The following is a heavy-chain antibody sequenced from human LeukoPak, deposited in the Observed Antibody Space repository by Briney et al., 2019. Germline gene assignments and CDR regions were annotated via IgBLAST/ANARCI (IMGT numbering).Heavy chain of an antibody. J-gene: IGHJ4*02. V-gene: IGHV3-21*06. D-gene: IGHD2-15*01. CDR1: GFTFSSYA. CDR2: ISGSSSDI. Sequence: GGSLRLSCAASGFTFSSYAMNWVRQARGKGLEWVSSISGSSSDIYYADSVKGRFTISRDNAKNSVFLQMNNLRDEDTAVYYCARTYGSGSLDYGGQGTLVTVSS. CDR3: ARTYGSGSLDY.